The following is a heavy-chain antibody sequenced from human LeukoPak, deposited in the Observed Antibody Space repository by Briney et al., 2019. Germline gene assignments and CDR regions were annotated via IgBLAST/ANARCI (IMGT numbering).Heavy chain of an antibody. V-gene: IGHV6-1*01. Sequence: SQTLSLTCAISGDSVSSNSATWNWIRQSPSRGLEWLGRAYYRSNWYSDYALSVKSRITINPDTSKNPFSLQLDSVTPEDTAMYYCARGYYGSGRHGMDVWGQGTAVTVSS. J-gene: IGHJ6*02. CDR1: GDSVSSNSAT. CDR3: ARGYYGSGRHGMDV. CDR2: AYYRSNWYS. D-gene: IGHD3-10*01.